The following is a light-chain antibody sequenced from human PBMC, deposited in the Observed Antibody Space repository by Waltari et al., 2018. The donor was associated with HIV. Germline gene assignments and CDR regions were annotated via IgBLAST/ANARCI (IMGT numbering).Light chain of an antibody. Sequence: QSVLTQPPSVSGAPRQRVTISCTGRSSNIGAPYDLHWFQHLPGTAPKPLIYGNSNRPSGVPDRFSGSKSGTSASLAITGLQAEDEADYYCQSYDSSLRGSVFGTGTKVTVL. CDR1: SSNIGAPYD. CDR2: GNS. V-gene: IGLV1-40*01. CDR3: QSYDSSLRGSV. J-gene: IGLJ1*01.